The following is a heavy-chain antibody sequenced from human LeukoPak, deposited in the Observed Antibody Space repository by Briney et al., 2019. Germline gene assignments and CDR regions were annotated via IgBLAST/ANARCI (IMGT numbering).Heavy chain of an antibody. CDR2: MNPNSGNT. V-gene: IGHV1-8*01. D-gene: IGHD2-21*02. CDR3: AGTYCGGDCASRYYYGMDV. J-gene: IGHJ6*02. Sequence: ASVKVSCKASGYTFTSYDINWVRQATGQGLEWMGWMNPNSGNTGYAQKFQGRVTMTRNTSISTVYMELSSLRSEDTAVYYCAGTYCGGDCASRYYYGMDVWGQGTTVTVSS. CDR1: GYTFTSYD.